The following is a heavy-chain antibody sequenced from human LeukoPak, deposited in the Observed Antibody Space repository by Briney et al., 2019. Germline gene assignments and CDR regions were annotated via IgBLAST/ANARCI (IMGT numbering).Heavy chain of an antibody. CDR1: GYTFTGYY. CDR2: INPNSGGT. V-gene: IGHV1-2*02. CDR3: ARGALLVVVPAAIFARGNWFDP. D-gene: IGHD2-2*01. J-gene: IGHJ5*02. Sequence: GASVKVSCKASGYTFTGYYMRWVRQAPGQGLEWMGWINPNSGGTNYAQKFQGRVTMTRDTSISTAYMELSRLRSDDTAVYYCARGALLVVVPAAIFARGNWFDPWGQGTLVTVSS.